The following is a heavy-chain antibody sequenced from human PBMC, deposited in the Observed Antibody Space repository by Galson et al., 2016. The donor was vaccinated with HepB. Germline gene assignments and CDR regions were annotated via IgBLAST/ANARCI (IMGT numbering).Heavy chain of an antibody. J-gene: IGHJ5*02. D-gene: IGHD4-17*01. V-gene: IGHV3-43*01. CDR3: AKDIEMTTVTTAWFDP. CDR1: GFTFDDYS. Sequence: SLRLSCAASGFTFDDYSMYWVRQAPGKGLEWVSLITWDGGATYYADSVEGRFTISRDNSKNSLYLRMNSLTTEDTALYYCAKDIEMTTVTTAWFDPWGQGTLVTVSS. CDR2: ITWDGGAT.